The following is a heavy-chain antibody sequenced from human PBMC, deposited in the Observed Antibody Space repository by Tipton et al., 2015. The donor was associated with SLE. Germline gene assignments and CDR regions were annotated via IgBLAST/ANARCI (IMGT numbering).Heavy chain of an antibody. CDR1: GGSISPSY. D-gene: IGHD6-13*01. V-gene: IGHV4-4*08. CDR3: ARLTGYSSTYPDY. CDR2: IYTSRNT. Sequence: TLSLTCTVSGGSISPSYWSWLRQPPGKGLEWIGYIYTSRNTTYNPSITSRVTISVDTSKNKFSLKLSSVTAAATAVYYCARLTGYSSTYPDYWGAGTLVTVAS. J-gene: IGHJ4*02.